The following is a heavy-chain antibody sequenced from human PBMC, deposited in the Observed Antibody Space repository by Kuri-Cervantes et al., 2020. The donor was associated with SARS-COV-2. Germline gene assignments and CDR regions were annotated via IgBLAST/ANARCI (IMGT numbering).Heavy chain of an antibody. CDR2: ISYDGSNK. Sequence: LSLTCAASGFTFSSYGMHWVRQAPGKGLEWVAVISYDGSNKYYADSVKGRFTISRDNSKNTLYLQMNSLRAEDTAVYYCARDWDDYGDYGFDYWGQGTLVTVSS. CDR3: ARDWDDYGDYGFDY. V-gene: IGHV3-30*03. J-gene: IGHJ4*02. D-gene: IGHD4-17*01. CDR1: GFTFSSYG.